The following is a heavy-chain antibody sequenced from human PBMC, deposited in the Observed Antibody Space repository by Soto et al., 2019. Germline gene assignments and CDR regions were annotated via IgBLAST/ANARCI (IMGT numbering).Heavy chain of an antibody. CDR2: INAGNGTT. CDR3: AIGPGGPDGPGDY. V-gene: IGHV1-3*01. Sequence: QVQLVQSGAEVKKPGASVKVSCKASGYTFTSYAMHWVRQAPGQRLEWMGWINAGNGTTKYSQKFQGRVTITRDTSASTAYMELSSLRSEDRAVYYCAIGPGGPDGPGDYWGQGTLVTVSS. CDR1: GYTFTSYA. D-gene: IGHD2-15*01. J-gene: IGHJ4*02.